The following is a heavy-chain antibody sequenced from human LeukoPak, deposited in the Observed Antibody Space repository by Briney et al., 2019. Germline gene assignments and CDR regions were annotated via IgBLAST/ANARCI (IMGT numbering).Heavy chain of an antibody. CDR2: IKQDGSEK. V-gene: IGHV3-7*01. CDR1: GFTFSSCW. Sequence: GGSLRLSCAASGFTFSSCWMSWVRQAPGKGLEWVANIKQDGSEKYYVDSVKGRFTISRDNAKNSLYLQMNSLRAEDTAVYYCAREYYDFWSGPYMDVWGKGTTVTVSS. D-gene: IGHD3-3*01. J-gene: IGHJ6*03. CDR3: AREYYDFWSGPYMDV.